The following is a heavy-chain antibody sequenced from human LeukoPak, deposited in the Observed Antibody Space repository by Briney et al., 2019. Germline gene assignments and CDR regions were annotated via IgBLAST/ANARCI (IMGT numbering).Heavy chain of an antibody. CDR1: GFTFSSYG. CDR2: IWYDGSNK. D-gene: IGHD3-3*01. CDR3: ARVRRITIFGVVPDHGSAFDI. Sequence: GRSLRLSCAASGFTFSSYGMHWVRQAPGKGLEWVAVIWYDGSNKYYADSVKGRFTISRDNSKNTLYLQMNSLRAEDTAVYYCARVRRITIFGVVPDHGSAFDIWGQGQWSPSLQ. V-gene: IGHV3-33*01. J-gene: IGHJ3*02.